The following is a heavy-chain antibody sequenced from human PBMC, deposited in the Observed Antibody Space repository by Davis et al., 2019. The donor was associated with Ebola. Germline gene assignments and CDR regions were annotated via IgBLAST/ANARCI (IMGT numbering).Heavy chain of an antibody. Sequence: GESLKISCAVSGFAVSNYVMSWVRQAPGKGLESVADIYPNGNAYHAKSTTGRFTISRDNSKNTLHLQMNNLRTDDTAVYFCVREDNWAYHYWGQGTVVTVSS. V-gene: IGHV3-53*01. CDR1: GFAVSNYV. CDR2: IYPNGNA. J-gene: IGHJ4*02. CDR3: VREDNWAYHY. D-gene: IGHD1-1*01.